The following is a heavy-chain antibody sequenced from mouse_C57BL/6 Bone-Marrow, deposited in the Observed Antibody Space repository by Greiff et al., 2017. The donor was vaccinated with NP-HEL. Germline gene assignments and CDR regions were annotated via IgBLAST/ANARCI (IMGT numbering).Heavy chain of an antibody. D-gene: IGHD1-1*01. CDR1: GYTFTDYN. J-gene: IGHJ3*01. Sequence: VQLQQSGPELVKPGASVKIPCKASGYTFTDYNMDWVKQSHGKSLEWIGDINPNNGGTIYNQKFKGKATLTVDKSSSTAYMELRSLTSEDTAVYYCARRNYYGSSYGFAYWGQGTLATVSA. CDR2: INPNNGGT. CDR3: ARRNYYGSSYGFAY. V-gene: IGHV1-18*01.